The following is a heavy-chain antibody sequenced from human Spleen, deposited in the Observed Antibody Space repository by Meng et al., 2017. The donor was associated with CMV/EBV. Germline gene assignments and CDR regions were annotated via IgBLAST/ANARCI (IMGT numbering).Heavy chain of an antibody. CDR3: AKEVFRGAFSAFDL. CDR2: ISYDGSDQ. D-gene: IGHD3-10*01. V-gene: IGHV3-30*18. CDR1: GFNFTSSA. J-gene: IGHJ3*01. Sequence: GESLKISCKGSGFNFTSSAMHWVRQAPGRGLDWMAAISYDGSDQYYADSVKGRFSISRDNSEKMVHLQMNSLRIEDTAVYYCAKEVFRGAFSAFDLWGQGTTVTVSS.